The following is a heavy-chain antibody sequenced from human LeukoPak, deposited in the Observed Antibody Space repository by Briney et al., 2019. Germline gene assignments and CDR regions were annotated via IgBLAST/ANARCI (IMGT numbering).Heavy chain of an antibody. D-gene: IGHD6-13*01. CDR1: GFTFSSYA. V-gene: IGHV3-23*01. J-gene: IGHJ4*02. Sequence: PGGSLRLSCAASGFTFSSYAMSWVRQAPGKGLEWVSAVSGSGGSTYYADSVKGRFTISRDNSKNTLYLQMNSLRAEDTALYYCAKDPWGSWSASPSDYWGQGTLVTVSS. CDR3: AKDPWGSWSASPSDY. CDR2: VSGSGGST.